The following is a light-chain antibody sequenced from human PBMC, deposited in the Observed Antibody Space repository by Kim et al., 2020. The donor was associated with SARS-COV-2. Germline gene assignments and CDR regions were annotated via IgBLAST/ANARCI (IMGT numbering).Light chain of an antibody. CDR3: HQANSFPWT. Sequence: DIQLTQSPSFVSASVGDRVTITCRASERLTGCLAWYQQMPGKAPKLLIFVTSRLQKGVPSRFSGSGSGTEFTLTIANLQPEDFATYFCHQANSFPWTFAQGTKGDIK. CDR1: ERLTGC. CDR2: VTS. J-gene: IGKJ1*01. V-gene: IGKV1-12*01.